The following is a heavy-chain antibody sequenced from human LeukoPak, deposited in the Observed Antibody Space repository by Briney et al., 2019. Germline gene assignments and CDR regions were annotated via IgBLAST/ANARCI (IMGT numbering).Heavy chain of an antibody. CDR2: IYYSGST. Sequence: SQTLSLTCTVSGGSISSGGYYWSWIRQHPGKGLESIGYIYYSGSTYYNPSLKSRVTISVDTSKNQFSLKLSSVTAAATAVYYCARDGFYDSSGSIWYFDLWGRGTLVTVSS. D-gene: IGHD3-22*01. CDR3: ARDGFYDSSGSIWYFDL. J-gene: IGHJ2*01. CDR1: GGSISSGGYY. V-gene: IGHV4-31*03.